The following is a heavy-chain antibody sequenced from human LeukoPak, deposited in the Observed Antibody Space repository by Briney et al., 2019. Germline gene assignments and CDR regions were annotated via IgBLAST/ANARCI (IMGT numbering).Heavy chain of an antibody. D-gene: IGHD1-7*01. Sequence: GGSLRLSCAASGFSFSTYEMNWVRQAPGKGLEWLSYISSSGSTIFYADSVKGRFTISRDNAKNSLYLQMNSLRAEDTAVYCCARRGWNYPEKSFDCWGQGTLVTVSS. CDR1: GFSFSTYE. CDR2: ISSSGSTI. CDR3: ARRGWNYPEKSFDC. J-gene: IGHJ4*02. V-gene: IGHV3-48*03.